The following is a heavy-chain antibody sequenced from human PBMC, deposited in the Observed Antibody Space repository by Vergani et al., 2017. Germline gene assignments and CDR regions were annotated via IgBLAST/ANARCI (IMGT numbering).Heavy chain of an antibody. CDR2: INHSGST. V-gene: IGHV4-34*01. D-gene: IGHD3-22*01. CDR1: GGSFSGYY. Sequence: QVQLQQWGAGLLKPSETLSLTCAVYGGSFSGYYWSWIRQPPGKGLEWIGEINHSGSTNYNPSLKSRVTISVDTSKNQFSLKLSSVTAADTAVYYCASWAYYDDSSGYLSYFQHWGQGTLVTVSS. CDR3: ASWAYYDDSSGYLSYFQH. J-gene: IGHJ1*01.